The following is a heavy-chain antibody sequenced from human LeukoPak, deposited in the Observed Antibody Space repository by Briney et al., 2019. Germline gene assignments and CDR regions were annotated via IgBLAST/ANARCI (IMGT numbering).Heavy chain of an antibody. CDR1: GFPFSSYS. CDR2: ISSSSSTI. V-gene: IGHV3-48*01. J-gene: IGHJ4*02. D-gene: IGHD3-10*01. CDR3: AKDDGSGSPHY. Sequence: GGSLRLSCAASGFPFSSYSMNWVRQAPGKGLEWVSYISSSSSTIYYADSVKGRFTISRDNAKNSLYLQMNSLRAEDTALYYCAKDDGSGSPHYWGQGTLVTVSS.